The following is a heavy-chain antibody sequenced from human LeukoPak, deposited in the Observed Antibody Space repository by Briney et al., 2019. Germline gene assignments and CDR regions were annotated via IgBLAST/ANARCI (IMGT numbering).Heavy chain of an antibody. V-gene: IGHV4-59*08. CDR3: ARQPWFGELGPYDY. J-gene: IGHJ4*02. D-gene: IGHD3-10*01. CDR2: IYYSGST. CDR1: GGSSSSYY. Sequence: SETLALTRTVSGGSSSSYYWSWIRQPPGKGLEWIGYIYYSGSTNYNPSLKSRVTISVDTSKNQFSLKLSSVTAADTAVYYCARQPWFGELGPYDYWGQGTLITVSS.